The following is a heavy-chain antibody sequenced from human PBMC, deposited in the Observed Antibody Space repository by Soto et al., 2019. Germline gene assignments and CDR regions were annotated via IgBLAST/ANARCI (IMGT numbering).Heavy chain of an antibody. D-gene: IGHD6-19*01. CDR1: GGSISSYY. J-gene: IGHJ4*02. CDR3: ARLLRKSEQWLVLTPPLFAY. CDR2: IYYSGST. V-gene: IGHV4-59*08. Sequence: SETLSLTCTVSGGSISSYYWSWIRQPPGKGLEWIGYIYYSGSTNYNPSLKSRVTISVDTSKNQFSLKLSSATAADTAVYYWARLLRKSEQWLVLTPPLFAYWARGPLVPSPQ.